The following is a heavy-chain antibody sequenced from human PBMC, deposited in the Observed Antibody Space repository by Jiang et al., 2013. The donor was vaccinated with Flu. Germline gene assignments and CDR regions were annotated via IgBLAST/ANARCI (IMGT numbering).Heavy chain of an antibody. Sequence: SFTSYWIGWVRQMPGKGLEWMGMIYPGDSDTRYSPSFQGQVTISADKSISTAYLQWSSLKASDTAMYYCARISSYYYDGSGYYPNWFDPWGQGTLVTVSS. CDR1: SFTSYW. V-gene: IGHV5-51*01. CDR2: IYPGDSDT. D-gene: IGHD3-22*01. J-gene: IGHJ5*02. CDR3: ARISSYYYDGSGYYPNWFDP.